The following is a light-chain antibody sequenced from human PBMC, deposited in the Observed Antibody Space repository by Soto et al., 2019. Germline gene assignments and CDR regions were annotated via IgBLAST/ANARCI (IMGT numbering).Light chain of an antibody. J-gene: IGKJ1*01. CDR1: QSVSND. CDR3: QQTSDFPRT. V-gene: IGKV3-11*01. Sequence: IVLTQSPATLSFSPGERATLSCRASQSVSNDLAWYQQKPGQAPRLLIYDASNRHSGIPARFSGSGSGTDFTLTISSLEPEDFATYYCQQTSDFPRTFGQGTKGDIK. CDR2: DAS.